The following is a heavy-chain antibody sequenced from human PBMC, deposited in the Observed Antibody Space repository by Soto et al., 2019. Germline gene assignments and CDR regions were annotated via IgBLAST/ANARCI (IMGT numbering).Heavy chain of an antibody. CDR1: GYSFTSYW. V-gene: IGHV5-10-1*01. D-gene: IGHD5-18*01. CDR2: IDPSDSYT. CDR3: ARLFAPDTAMVNRYYSHGMDV. J-gene: IGHJ6*02. Sequence: PGASLKISCKGSGYSFTSYWISWVRQMPGKGLEWMGRIDPSDSYTNYSPSFQGHVTISADKSISTAYLQWSSLKASDTAMYYCARLFAPDTAMVNRYYSHGMDVCGEGTTVTLSS.